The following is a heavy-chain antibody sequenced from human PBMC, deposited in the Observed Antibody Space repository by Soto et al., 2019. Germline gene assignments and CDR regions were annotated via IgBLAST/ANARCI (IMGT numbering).Heavy chain of an antibody. CDR2: ISGSGGGT. V-gene: IGHV3-23*01. CDR3: AKALSLAAYKTTDFDY. J-gene: IGHJ4*02. Sequence: EVQLLESGGGLVQPGGALRLSCATSGFSFSTYAMTWVRQAPGKGLEWVSGISGSGGGTYYTDSVKGRFTISRDKSQSTLYLLMNSLIVDDAAVYFCAKALSLAAYKTTDFDYWGQGALVTVSS. D-gene: IGHD6-6*01. CDR1: GFSFSTYA.